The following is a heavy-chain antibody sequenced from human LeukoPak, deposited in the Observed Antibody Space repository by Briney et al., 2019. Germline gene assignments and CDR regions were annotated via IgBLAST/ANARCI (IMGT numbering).Heavy chain of an antibody. CDR1: GFAFSAYE. D-gene: IGHD3-22*01. CDR3: TTLGYHLDS. Sequence: SGGSLRLSSAASGFAFSAYEMNWVRQAPGKGLEWVSYISGTDSTTYYADSVKGRFTISRDNARNSLYLQMNSLRVEDTALYYCTTLGYHLDSWGQGTLVTVSS. V-gene: IGHV3-48*03. J-gene: IGHJ4*02. CDR2: ISGTDSTT.